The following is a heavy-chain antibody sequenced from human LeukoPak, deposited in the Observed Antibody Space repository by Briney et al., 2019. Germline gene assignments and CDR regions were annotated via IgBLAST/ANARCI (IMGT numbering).Heavy chain of an antibody. CDR2: IIPIFGTA. D-gene: IGHD6-13*01. CDR1: GCTFSSYA. J-gene: IGHJ6*04. CDR3: ARGGYSSSWTYYYYGMDV. Sequence: SSVNVSCKASGCTFSSYAISWVRQAPGQGLEWMGGIIPIFGTANYAQKFQGRVTITADESTSTAYMELSSLRSEDTAVYYCARGGYSSSWTYYYYGMDVWGKGTTVTVSS. V-gene: IGHV1-69*01.